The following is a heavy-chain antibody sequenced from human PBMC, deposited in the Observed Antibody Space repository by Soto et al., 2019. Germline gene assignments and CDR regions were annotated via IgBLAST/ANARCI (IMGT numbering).Heavy chain of an antibody. V-gene: IGHV3-30*18. D-gene: IGHD6-13*01. CDR3: AKDSTVESSSWRGHGMDV. CDR1: GLTFRSYG. J-gene: IGHJ6*02. CDR2: ISYDGSNK. Sequence: GGSMRISCAASGLTFRSYGMHWARQQPGKGLEWVAVISYDGSNKYHADSVKGRFTISRDNSKNTLYLQMNSLRAEDTAVYYCAKDSTVESSSWRGHGMDVWGQGTTVTVSS.